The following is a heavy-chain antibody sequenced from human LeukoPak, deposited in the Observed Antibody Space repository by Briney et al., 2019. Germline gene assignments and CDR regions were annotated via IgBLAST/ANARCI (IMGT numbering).Heavy chain of an antibody. CDR1: GFTFSSYG. CDR3: ARGRGWLDY. Sequence: QPGRSLRLSCAASGFTFSSYGMHWVRQAPGKGLEWVANINQDGSEKYYVDSVKGRFTISRDNAKNSLYLQMNSLRAEDTAVYSCARGRGWLDYWGQGILVTVSS. CDR2: INQDGSEK. J-gene: IGHJ4*02. D-gene: IGHD6-19*01. V-gene: IGHV3-7*01.